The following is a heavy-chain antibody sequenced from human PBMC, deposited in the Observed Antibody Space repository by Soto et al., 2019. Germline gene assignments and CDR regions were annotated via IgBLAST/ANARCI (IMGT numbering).Heavy chain of an antibody. D-gene: IGHD3-3*01. J-gene: IGHJ6*02. CDR2: IYHSGST. Sequence: LSLTCAVSGGSISSSNWWSWVRQPPGKGLEWIGEIYHSGSTNYNPSLKSRVTISVDKSKNQFSLKLSSVTAADTAEYYCAGRVYYDFWSGYYALDYYYGMDVWGQGTTVTVSS. CDR3: AGRVYYDFWSGYYALDYYYGMDV. V-gene: IGHV4-4*02. CDR1: GGSISSSNW.